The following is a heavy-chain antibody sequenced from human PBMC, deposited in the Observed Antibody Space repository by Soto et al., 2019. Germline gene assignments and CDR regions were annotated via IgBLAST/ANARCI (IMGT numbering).Heavy chain of an antibody. CDR1: GGTFSSYA. CDR3: AEGPTTWGYSYDKNYYYYGMDV. D-gene: IGHD5-18*01. Sequence: GASVKVSCKASGGTFSSYAISWVRQAPGQGLEWMGGIIPIFGTANYAQKFQGRVTITADESTSTAYMELSSLRSEDTAVYYCAEGPTTWGYSYDKNYYYYGMDVWGQGTTVTVSS. CDR2: IIPIFGTA. V-gene: IGHV1-69*13. J-gene: IGHJ6*02.